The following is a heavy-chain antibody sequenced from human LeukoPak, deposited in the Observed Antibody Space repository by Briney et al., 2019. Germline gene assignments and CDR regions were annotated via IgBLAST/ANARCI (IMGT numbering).Heavy chain of an antibody. CDR2: IYYSGST. Sequence: SETLSLTCTVSGGSISSGDYYWSWIRQPPGKGLGRIGYIYYSGSTYYNPSLKSRVTISVDTSKNQFSLKLSSVTAADTAVYYCAREYYYDSSGPYFDYWGQGTLVTVSS. D-gene: IGHD3-22*01. CDR1: GGSISSGDYY. V-gene: IGHV4-30-4*01. J-gene: IGHJ4*02. CDR3: AREYYYDSSGPYFDY.